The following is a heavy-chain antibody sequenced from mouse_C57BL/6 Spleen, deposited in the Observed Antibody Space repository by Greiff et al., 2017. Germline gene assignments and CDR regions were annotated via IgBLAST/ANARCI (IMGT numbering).Heavy chain of an antibody. J-gene: IGHJ2*01. Sequence: QVQLQQSGPELVKPGASVKISCKASGYAFSSSWMNWVKPRPGKGFEWIGRIYPGDGDTNYKGKFKGKATLTADKSSSTAYMQLSSLTSEDSAVYFCARKGYSNPYYFDYWGQGTTLTVSS. CDR2: IYPGDGDT. CDR1: GYAFSSSW. V-gene: IGHV1-82*01. CDR3: ARKGYSNPYYFDY. D-gene: IGHD2-5*01.